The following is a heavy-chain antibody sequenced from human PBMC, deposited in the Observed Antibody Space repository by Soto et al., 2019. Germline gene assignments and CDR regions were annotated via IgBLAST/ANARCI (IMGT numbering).Heavy chain of an antibody. CDR3: AKCRGFQWLPLDGY. J-gene: IGHJ4*02. CDR1: GFTFSSYA. D-gene: IGHD6-19*01. V-gene: IGHV3-23*01. CDR2: ISGSGGST. Sequence: PFGSLRLSCEASGFTFSSYAIIWVLPTPWKGLEWVSAISGSGGSTYYADSVKGRFTISRDNSKNTLYLQMNSLRAEDTAVYYCAKCRGFQWLPLDGYWGQGTLVTVSS.